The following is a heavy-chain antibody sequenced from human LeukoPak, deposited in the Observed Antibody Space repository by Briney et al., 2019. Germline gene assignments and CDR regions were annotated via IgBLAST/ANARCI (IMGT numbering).Heavy chain of an antibody. V-gene: IGHV3-23*01. CDR1: GFTFGTHA. CDR3: AARPGDLAVPFDY. J-gene: IGHJ4*02. Sequence: GGSLRLSCGASGFTFGTHAMTWVRQAPGKGLEYVSLISGSGDITYYAPSLKDRFTISRDNFKNTLYLQMHSLRAEDTAVYYCAARPGDLAVPFDYWGQGTLVTVSS. D-gene: IGHD3-10*01. CDR2: ISGSGDIT.